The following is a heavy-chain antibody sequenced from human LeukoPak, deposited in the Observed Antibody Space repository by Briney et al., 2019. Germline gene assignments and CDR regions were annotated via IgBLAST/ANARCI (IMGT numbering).Heavy chain of an antibody. D-gene: IGHD3-10*01. Sequence: GGSLRLSCAASGFTFSSYAVSWVRQAPGKGLEWVSAISGSGGSTYYADSVKGWFTISRDNSKNTLYLQMNSLRAEDTAVYYCARVVRGGEFDYWGQGTLVTVSS. J-gene: IGHJ4*02. CDR2: ISGSGGST. CDR1: GFTFSSYA. V-gene: IGHV3-23*01. CDR3: ARVVRGGEFDY.